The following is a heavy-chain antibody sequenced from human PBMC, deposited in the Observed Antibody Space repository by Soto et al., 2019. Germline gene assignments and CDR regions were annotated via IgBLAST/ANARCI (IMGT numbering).Heavy chain of an antibody. CDR2: IYYSGST. V-gene: IGHV4-59*01. J-gene: IGHJ4*02. D-gene: IGHD2-15*01. CDR3: ARANCSGGSCYLHTYAY. Sequence: SETLSLTCTVSGGSISSYYWSWIRQPPGKGLEWIGYIYYSGSTNYNPSLKSRVTISVDTSKNQFSLKLSSVTAADTAVYYCARANCSGGSCYLHTYAYWGQGTLVTVS. CDR1: GGSISSYY.